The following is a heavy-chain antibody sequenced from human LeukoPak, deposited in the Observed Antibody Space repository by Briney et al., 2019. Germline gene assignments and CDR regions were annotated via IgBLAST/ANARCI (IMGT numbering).Heavy chain of an antibody. CDR2: IHYTGST. CDR3: ARGGYYGSGSYFEGTFDC. CDR1: GGSISSYY. Sequence: SETLSLTCTVSGGSISSYYWSWIRQSPGKGLECIGYIHYTGSTNYNPSLKSRVTISVETSKNQLSLKLKSVTAADTAVYYCARGGYYGSGSYFEGTFDCWGQGSLVTVSS. J-gene: IGHJ4*02. V-gene: IGHV4-59*01. D-gene: IGHD3-10*01.